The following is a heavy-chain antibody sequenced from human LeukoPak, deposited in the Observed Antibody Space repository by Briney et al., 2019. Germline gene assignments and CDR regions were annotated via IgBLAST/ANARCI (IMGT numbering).Heavy chain of an antibody. D-gene: IGHD4-23*01. CDR1: GGSISSGDYY. CDR3: AKGTVVRLFDY. V-gene: IGHV4-30-4*08. CDR2: IYYSGST. J-gene: IGHJ4*02. Sequence: PSQTLSLTCTVSGGSISSGDYYWSWIRQPPGKGPEWIGYIYYSGSTYYNPSLKSRVTISVDTSKNQFSLKLSSVTAADTAVYYCAKGTVVRLFDYWGQGTLVTVSS.